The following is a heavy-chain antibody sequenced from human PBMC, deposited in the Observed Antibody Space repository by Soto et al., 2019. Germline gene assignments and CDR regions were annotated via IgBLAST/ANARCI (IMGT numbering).Heavy chain of an antibody. CDR1: GGTFNKYV. Sequence: QVQLVQSGAEVKKAGSSGKVSCKVSGGTFNKYVISWLRQAPGQGLECMGGFIPLFGTANYAQKFQDRVTITADESTSTADIELSSLTSEDTVIFFCARGVKGYSAVLHYFYAMDVWGQGTTVTVSS. CDR3: ARGVKGYSAVLHYFYAMDV. CDR2: FIPLFGTA. V-gene: IGHV1-69*01. J-gene: IGHJ6*02. D-gene: IGHD5-18*01.